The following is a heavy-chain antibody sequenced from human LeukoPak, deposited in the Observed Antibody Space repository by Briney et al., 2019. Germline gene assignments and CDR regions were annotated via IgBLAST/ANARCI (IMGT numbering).Heavy chain of an antibody. CDR1: GGSFSGYY. J-gene: IGHJ4*02. CDR3: ARVDIVVVPAAIDY. CDR2: INHSGST. D-gene: IGHD2-2*03. Sequence: SETLSLTCAVYGGSFSGYYWSWIRQPPGRGLEWIGEINHSGSTNYNPSLKSRVTISVDTSKNQFSLKLSSVTAADTAVYYCARVDIVVVPAAIDYWGQGTLVTASS. V-gene: IGHV4-34*01.